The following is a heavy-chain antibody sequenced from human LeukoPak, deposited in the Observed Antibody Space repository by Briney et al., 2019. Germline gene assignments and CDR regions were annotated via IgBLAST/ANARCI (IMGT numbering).Heavy chain of an antibody. CDR1: GFTFSSYW. D-gene: IGHD3-10*01. V-gene: IGHV3-74*01. Sequence: TGGSLRLSCAASGFTFSSYWMHWVRQAPGKGLVWVSRINSDGSSTSYADSVKGRFTISRDNSKNTLYLQMSSLRAEDTAVYYCVKDLYYYGSGSPSFAFDIWGQGTMVTVSS. CDR2: INSDGSST. J-gene: IGHJ3*02. CDR3: VKDLYYYGSGSPSFAFDI.